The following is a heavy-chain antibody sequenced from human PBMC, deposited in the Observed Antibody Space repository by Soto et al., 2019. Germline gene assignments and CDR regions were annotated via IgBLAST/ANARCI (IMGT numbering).Heavy chain of an antibody. Sequence: QVQLVESGGGVVQPGRSLSLPCTASGFTFSSYGMHWVRQTPGMGLEWVAHISYDGSNEHYIDSVKGRFTISRDNSMNTFYLQMNSLRTEDTALYYCAKDTYYHDSSGYYVFDHWGQGTLVTVSS. CDR1: GFTFSSYG. V-gene: IGHV3-30*18. D-gene: IGHD3-22*01. J-gene: IGHJ4*02. CDR2: ISYDGSNE. CDR3: AKDTYYHDSSGYYVFDH.